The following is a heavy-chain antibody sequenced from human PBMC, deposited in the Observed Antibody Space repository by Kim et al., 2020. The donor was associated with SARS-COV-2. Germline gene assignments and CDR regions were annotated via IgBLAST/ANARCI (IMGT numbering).Heavy chain of an antibody. CDR3: ARVGDSSGYYFHDY. Sequence: SETLSLTCTVSGGSISSYYWSWIRQPPGKGLEWIGYIYYSGSTNYNPSLKSRVTISVDTSKNQFSLKLSSVTAADTAVYYCARVGDSSGYYFHDYWGQGTLVTVSS. J-gene: IGHJ4*02. CDR1: GGSISSYY. V-gene: IGHV4-59*13. D-gene: IGHD3-22*01. CDR2: IYYSGST.